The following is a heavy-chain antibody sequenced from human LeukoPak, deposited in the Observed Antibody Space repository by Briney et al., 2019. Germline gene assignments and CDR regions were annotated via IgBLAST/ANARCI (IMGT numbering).Heavy chain of an antibody. V-gene: IGHV3-7*01. J-gene: IGHJ4*02. CDR2: INRDGSER. CDR3: ARGGFGCSWFWNN. CDR1: GFIFTNYW. Sequence: GGSLRLSCAASGFIFTNYWMTWVRQAPGKGLEWVANINRDGSERYYVDSVKGRFTISRDTAANSLYLQMNSLRAEDTAVYYCARGGFGCSWFWNNWGQGTLVTVSS. D-gene: IGHD6-13*01.